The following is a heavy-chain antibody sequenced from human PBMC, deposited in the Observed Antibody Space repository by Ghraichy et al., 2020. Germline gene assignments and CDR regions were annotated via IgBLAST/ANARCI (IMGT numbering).Heavy chain of an antibody. CDR3: ARNFGSSGWYYYYGMDV. CDR1: GYSISSGYY. CDR2: IYHSGST. Sequence: SETLSLTCTVSGYSISSGYYWGWIRQPPGKGLEWIGSIYHSGSTYYNPSLKSRVTISVHTSKNQFSLKLSSVTAADTAVYYCARNFGSSGWYYYYGMDVWGQGTTVTVSS. V-gene: IGHV4-38-2*02. J-gene: IGHJ6*02. D-gene: IGHD6-19*01.